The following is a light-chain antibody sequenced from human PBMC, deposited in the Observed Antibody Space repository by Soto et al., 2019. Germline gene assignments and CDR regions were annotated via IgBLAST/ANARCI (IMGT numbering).Light chain of an antibody. CDR3: QHCYSSPPT. V-gene: IGKV1-39*01. J-gene: IGKJ4*01. CDR2: AAS. CDR1: QSVSNY. Sequence: EIQMTQSPSSLSASIGDSVTIACRASQSVSNYLNWYQQKPGQAPNLLVYAASTMATGVPARFSGSGSGTDFTLTISSLQSEDFATYYCQHCYSSPPTFGEGT.